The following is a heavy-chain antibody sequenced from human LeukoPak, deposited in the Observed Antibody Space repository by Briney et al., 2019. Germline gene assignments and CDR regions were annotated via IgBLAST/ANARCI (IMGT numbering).Heavy chain of an antibody. CDR3: ARGRTLKAYYYYYYMDV. CDR1: GDSVSSNSAA. CDR2: TYYRSKWYN. V-gene: IGHV6-1*01. Sequence: SQTLSLTCAISGDSVSSNSAAWNWIRQSPSRGLEWLGGTYYRSKWYNDYAVSVKSRITINPDTSKNQFSLQLNSVTPEDTAVYYCARGRTLKAYYYYYYMDVWGKGTTVTVSS. J-gene: IGHJ6*03.